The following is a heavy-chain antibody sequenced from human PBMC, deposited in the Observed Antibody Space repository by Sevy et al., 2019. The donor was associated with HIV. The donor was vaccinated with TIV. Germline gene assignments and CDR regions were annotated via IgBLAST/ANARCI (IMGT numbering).Heavy chain of an antibody. CDR1: GFTFRNYV. Sequence: GGSLRLSCAASGFTFRNYVMNWVRQPPGKGLEWVSVISDGGGTTYYADSVKGRFTMSRDDSKSTLYLQMNSLRVEDTAVYFCAKRVAGALAALDIWGQGTMVTVSS. J-gene: IGHJ3*02. CDR2: ISDGGGTT. CDR3: AKRVAGALAALDI. V-gene: IGHV3-23*01. D-gene: IGHD3-10*01.